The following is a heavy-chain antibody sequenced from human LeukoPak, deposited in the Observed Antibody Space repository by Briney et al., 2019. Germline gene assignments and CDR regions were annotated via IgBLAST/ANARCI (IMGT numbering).Heavy chain of an antibody. CDR2: IYTSGST. Sequence: SETLSLTCTVSGGSISSYYWSWIRQPAGKGLEWIGRIYTSGSTNYNPPLKSRVTMSVDTSKNQFSLKLSSVTAADTAVYYCAVFGVVMSNAFDIWGQGTTVTVSS. CDR1: GGSISSYY. CDR3: AVFGVVMSNAFDI. D-gene: IGHD3-3*01. V-gene: IGHV4-4*07. J-gene: IGHJ3*02.